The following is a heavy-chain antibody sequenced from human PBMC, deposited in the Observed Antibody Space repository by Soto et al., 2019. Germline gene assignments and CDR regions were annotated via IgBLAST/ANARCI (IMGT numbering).Heavy chain of an antibody. Sequence: KESGPTLVKPTQTLTLTCTFSGFSLTTSQVGVGWIRQPPGKALEWLALIYWDDDKRYIPSLKSRLAITKDTSRNQVVLTMTNMDPVDTATYYCARSDYFGSGSYSFDYWGQGTLVTVSS. V-gene: IGHV2-5*02. CDR2: IYWDDDK. CDR3: ARSDYFGSGSYSFDY. CDR1: GFSLTTSQVG. D-gene: IGHD3-10*01. J-gene: IGHJ4*02.